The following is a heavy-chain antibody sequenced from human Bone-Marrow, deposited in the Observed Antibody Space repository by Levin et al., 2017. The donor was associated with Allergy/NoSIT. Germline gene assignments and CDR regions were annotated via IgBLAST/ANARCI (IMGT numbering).Heavy chain of an antibody. CDR1: GGSISSGGYY. CDR3: ARGLGIVVVPAAHEDAFDI. D-gene: IGHD2-2*01. Sequence: SETLSLTCTVSGGSISSGGYYWSWIRQHPGKGLEWIGYIYYSGSTYYNPSLKSRVTISVDTSKNQFSLKLSSVTAADTAVYYCARGLGIVVVPAAHEDAFDIWGQGTMVTVSS. CDR2: IYYSGST. J-gene: IGHJ3*02. V-gene: IGHV4-31*03.